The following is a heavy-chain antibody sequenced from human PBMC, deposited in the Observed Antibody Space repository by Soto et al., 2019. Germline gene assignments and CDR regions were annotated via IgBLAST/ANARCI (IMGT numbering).Heavy chain of an antibody. CDR1: GGSVSSGSYY. CDR3: ARDASVVPAAIPVYGMDV. Sequence: SETLSLTCTVSGGSVSSGSYYWSWIRQPPGKGLEWIGYIYYSGSTNYNPSLKSRVTISVDTSKNQFSLKLSSVTAADTAVYYCARDASVVPAAIPVYGMDVWGQGTTVTVSS. D-gene: IGHD2-2*01. CDR2: IYYSGST. J-gene: IGHJ6*02. V-gene: IGHV4-61*01.